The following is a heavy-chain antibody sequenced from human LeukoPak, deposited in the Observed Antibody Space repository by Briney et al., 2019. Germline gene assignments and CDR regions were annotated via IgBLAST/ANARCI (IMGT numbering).Heavy chain of an antibody. CDR2: IIPIFGTA. V-gene: IGHV1-69*05. CDR1: GGTFSSYA. Sequence: GASVKVSCKASGGTFSSYAISWVRQAPGQGLEWMGWIIPIFGTANYAQKFQGRVTITTDESTSTAHMELSSLRSEDTAVYYCAIDYSNYPNYYYYMDVWGKGTTVTVSS. D-gene: IGHD4-11*01. J-gene: IGHJ6*03. CDR3: AIDYSNYPNYYYYMDV.